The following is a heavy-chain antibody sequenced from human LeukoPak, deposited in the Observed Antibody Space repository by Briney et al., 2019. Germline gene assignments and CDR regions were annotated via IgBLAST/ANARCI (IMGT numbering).Heavy chain of an antibody. V-gene: IGHV1-2*04. CDR3: ARGDPNSGSYPAHDAFDI. CDR1: GYTFTGYY. J-gene: IGHJ3*02. D-gene: IGHD1-26*01. Sequence: GASVKVSCKASGYTFTGYYMHWVRQAPGQGLEWMGWINPNSGGTNYAQKFQGWVTMTRDTSISTAYMELSRLRPDDTAVYYCARGDPNSGSYPAHDAFDIWGQGTMVTVSS. CDR2: INPNSGGT.